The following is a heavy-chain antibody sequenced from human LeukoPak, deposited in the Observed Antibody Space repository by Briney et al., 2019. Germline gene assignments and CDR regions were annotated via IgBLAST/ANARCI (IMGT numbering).Heavy chain of an antibody. J-gene: IGHJ4*02. CDR1: GDFITAYY. Sequence: PSETLSLTCTVSGDFITAYYWSWIRQPPGKGLEWIGYVYYSGSTEYNPSLRSRVTISLEMSKHQFSLNLTSVTAADTAVYYCARTYYDISGYLPNYFDYWGPGTLVTVSS. D-gene: IGHD3-22*01. CDR2: VYYSGST. CDR3: ARTYYDISGYLPNYFDY. V-gene: IGHV4-59*01.